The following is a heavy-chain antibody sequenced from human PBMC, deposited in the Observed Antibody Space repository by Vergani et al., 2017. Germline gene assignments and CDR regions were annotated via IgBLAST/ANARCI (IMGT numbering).Heavy chain of an antibody. CDR1: GYTFTSYA. V-gene: IGHV1-3*04. Sequence: QVQLVQSGAEVKKPGASVKVSCKASGYTFTSYAMHWVRQAPGQRLEWMGWINTGNGNTKYSQKFQGRVTITRDTSASTAYMELSSLRSEDTAVYYCAREEGYCSSTSCYADAFDIWGQGTMVTVSS. CDR3: AREEGYCSSTSCYADAFDI. D-gene: IGHD2-2*01. J-gene: IGHJ3*02. CDR2: INTGNGNT.